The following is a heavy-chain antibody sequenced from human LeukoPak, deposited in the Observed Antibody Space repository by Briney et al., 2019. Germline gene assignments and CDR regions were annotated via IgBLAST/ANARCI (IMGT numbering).Heavy chain of an antibody. CDR2: IYYTGST. CDR3: ARGAGTYYFDY. Sequence: SETLSLTCDVSRGSISIYSWSWIRQPPGKGLEWIGTIYYTGSTYYSPSLKSRVTISADTSKNQFSLRLSSVTATDTAVYYCARGAGTYYFDYWGQGTLVTVSS. CDR1: RGSISIYS. V-gene: IGHV4-59*04. D-gene: IGHD3-10*01. J-gene: IGHJ4*02.